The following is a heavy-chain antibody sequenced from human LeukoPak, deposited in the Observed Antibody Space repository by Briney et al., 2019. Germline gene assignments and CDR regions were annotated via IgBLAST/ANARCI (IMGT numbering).Heavy chain of an antibody. CDR3: ARDYTGGGNDY. CDR1: GFTFSRHW. Sequence: GGSLRLSCAAAGFTFSRHWMSWVRQAKAKELECVAKIKEDGSEKHYVDSVKGRFTISRDNAKNSLYLQMNSLRAEDTAVYYCARDYTGGGNDYWGQGTLVTVSS. CDR2: IKEDGSEK. D-gene: IGHD7-27*01. J-gene: IGHJ4*02. V-gene: IGHV3-7*01.